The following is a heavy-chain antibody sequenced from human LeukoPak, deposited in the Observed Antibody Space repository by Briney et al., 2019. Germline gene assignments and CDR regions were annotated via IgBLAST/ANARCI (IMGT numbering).Heavy chain of an antibody. CDR1: GFTFSNHW. D-gene: IGHD5-12*01. V-gene: IGHV3-74*01. CDR2: INTDGTDT. Sequence: QTGGSLRLSCAASGFTFSNHWMHWVRQAPGKGLVWVSCINTDGTDTSYADSVKGRFTISRDNAKNTLYLQMNSLRAEDTAVYYCARDGYPGGGYKYGIDHWGQGTLVTASS. J-gene: IGHJ4*02. CDR3: ARDGYPGGGYKYGIDH.